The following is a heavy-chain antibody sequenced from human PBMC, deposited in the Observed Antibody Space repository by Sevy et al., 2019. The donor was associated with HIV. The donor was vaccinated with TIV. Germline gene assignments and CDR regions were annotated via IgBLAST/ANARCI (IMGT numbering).Heavy chain of an antibody. CDR1: GFTFSSYW. CDR2: MKEDGSER. J-gene: IGHJ4*02. D-gene: IGHD3-22*01. Sequence: GGSLRLSCAASGFTFSSYWMSWVRQAPGKGLEWVATMKEDGSERNYVDSVKGRFTISRDNAKNSLYLQMNSLRAEDTAVYYCARDAPYYYDSSGYYSFDYWGQGTLVTVSS. V-gene: IGHV3-7*01. CDR3: ARDAPYYYDSSGYYSFDY.